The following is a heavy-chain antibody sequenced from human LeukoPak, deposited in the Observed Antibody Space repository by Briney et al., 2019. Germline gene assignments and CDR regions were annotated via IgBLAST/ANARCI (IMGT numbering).Heavy chain of an antibody. CDR1: GFTFGDYA. V-gene: IGHV3-49*04. CDR3: TRDRERYSDSSGYYNY. CDR2: IRSKAYGGTT. D-gene: IGHD3-22*01. Sequence: GRSLRLSCTASGFTFGDYAMSWVRQAPGKGMEWVGFIRSKAYGGTTEYAASVKGRFTIPRDDSKSIAYLQMNSLKTEDTAVYYCTRDRERYSDSSGYYNYWGQGTPVTVSS. J-gene: IGHJ4*02.